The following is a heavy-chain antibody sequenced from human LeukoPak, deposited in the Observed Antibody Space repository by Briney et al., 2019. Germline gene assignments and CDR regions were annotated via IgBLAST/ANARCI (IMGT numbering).Heavy chain of an antibody. Sequence: PGRSLRLSCAASGFTFDDYAMHWVRQAPGKGLEWVSGISWNSGSIGYADSVKGRFTISRDNAKNSLYLQMNSLRAEDTALYYCAKVDGIGYYYCGMDVWGQGTTVTVSS. CDR3: AKVDGIGYYYCGMDV. J-gene: IGHJ6*02. CDR1: GFTFDDYA. D-gene: IGHD5-24*01. CDR2: ISWNSGSI. V-gene: IGHV3-9*01.